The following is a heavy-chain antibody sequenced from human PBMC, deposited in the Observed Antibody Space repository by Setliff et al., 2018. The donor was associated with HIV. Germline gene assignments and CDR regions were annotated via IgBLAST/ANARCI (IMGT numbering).Heavy chain of an antibody. D-gene: IGHD3-22*01. CDR2: VYSGTT. CDR3: ARAPYYDYRGLAVYYFDY. CDR1: GVSISSSGYF. V-gene: IGHV4-39*02. Sequence: PSETLSLTCSVSGVSISSSGYFWGWIRQSPGEGLEWLGSVYSGTTYYNPSLNGRVTISVDTSKNHLSLKVSSLTAADTAVYYCARAPYYDYRGLAVYYFDYWGQGTLVTAPQ. J-gene: IGHJ4*02.